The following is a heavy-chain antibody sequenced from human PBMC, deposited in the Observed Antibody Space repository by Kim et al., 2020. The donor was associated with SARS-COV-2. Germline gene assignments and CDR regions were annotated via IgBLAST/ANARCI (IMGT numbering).Heavy chain of an antibody. V-gene: IGHV1-3*01. Sequence: ASVKVSCKASEYSFASYGLHWMRAAPGQSLEWMGWINADDGRTKSSEKWEGRVTFTRDASANTAYMELRSLRSEDTAIYYCARGAYSGSGSGDFFYWGQGTLVTVSS. CDR3: ARGAYSGSGSGDFFY. CDR1: EYSFASYG. J-gene: IGHJ4*02. CDR2: INADDGRT. D-gene: IGHD3-10*01.